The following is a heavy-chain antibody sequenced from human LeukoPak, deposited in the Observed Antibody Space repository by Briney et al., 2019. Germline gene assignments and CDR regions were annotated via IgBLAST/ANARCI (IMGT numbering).Heavy chain of an antibody. CDR2: IGSSSSYI. D-gene: IGHD5-24*01. J-gene: IGHJ6*02. V-gene: IGHV3-21*01. CDR3: ARDFEMEGTGSYYYYYGMDV. Sequence: GGSLRLSCAASGFTFSSYSMNWVRQAPRRGLEWVSCIGSSSSYIYYADSVKGRFTISRDNAKNSLYLQMNSLRAEDTAVYYCARDFEMEGTGSYYYYYGMDVWGQGTTVTVSS. CDR1: GFTFSSYS.